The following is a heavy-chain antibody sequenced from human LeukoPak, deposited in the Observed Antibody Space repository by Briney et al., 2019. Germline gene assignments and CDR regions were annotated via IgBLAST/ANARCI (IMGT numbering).Heavy chain of an antibody. V-gene: IGHV3-33*08. Sequence: PGGSLRLSCAASGFTFSSYGMHWVRQAPGKGLEWVAVIWYDGSNKYYADSVKGRFTISRDNSKNTLYLQMNSLRAEDTAVYYCAREYYDFWSGYSYGMDVWGQGTTVTVSS. CDR3: AREYYDFWSGYSYGMDV. CDR1: GFTFSSYG. J-gene: IGHJ6*02. D-gene: IGHD3-3*01. CDR2: IWYDGSNK.